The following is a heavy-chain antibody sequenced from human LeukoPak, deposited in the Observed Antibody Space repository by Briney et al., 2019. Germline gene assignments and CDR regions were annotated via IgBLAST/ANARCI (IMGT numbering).Heavy chain of an antibody. CDR2: ISGSGGST. D-gene: IGHD3-22*01. CDR1: GFTFSSYD. V-gene: IGHV3-23*01. CDR3: ASKYYDPYYFDY. Sequence: GGSLRLSCAASGFTFSSYDMSWVRQAPGKGLEWVSDISGSGGSTYYADSVKGRFTISRDNSKNTLYLQMNSLRAEDTAVYYCASKYYDPYYFDYWGQGTLVTVSS. J-gene: IGHJ4*02.